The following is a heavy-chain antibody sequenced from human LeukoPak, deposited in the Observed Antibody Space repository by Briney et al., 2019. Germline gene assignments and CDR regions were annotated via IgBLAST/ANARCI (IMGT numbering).Heavy chain of an antibody. CDR1: GVSISSSNYY. J-gene: IGHJ4*02. V-gene: IGHV4-39*01. CDR2: IYYSGST. D-gene: IGHD5-12*01. CDR3: ARRRIVATIDY. Sequence: PSETLSLTCTVSGVSISSSNYYWGWIRQSPGKGLEWIGSIYYSGSTYYNPSLKSRVTISVDTSKNQFSLKLSSVTAADTAVYYCARRRIVATIDYWGQGTLVTVSS.